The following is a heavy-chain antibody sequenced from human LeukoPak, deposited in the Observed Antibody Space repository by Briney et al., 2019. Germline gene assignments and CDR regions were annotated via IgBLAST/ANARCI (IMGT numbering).Heavy chain of an antibody. J-gene: IGHJ4*02. CDR3: ARSGGGYCSGGSCYAPFDY. Sequence: ASVKVSCKASGYTFTGYYMHWVRQAPGQGGEWMGWINPDSGGTKFAHKFQGRVTMTRDTSISSTYMELSSLRSEDTAVYYCARSGGGYCSGGSCYAPFDYWGQGTLVTVSS. D-gene: IGHD2-15*01. V-gene: IGHV1-2*02. CDR2: INPDSGGT. CDR1: GYTFTGYY.